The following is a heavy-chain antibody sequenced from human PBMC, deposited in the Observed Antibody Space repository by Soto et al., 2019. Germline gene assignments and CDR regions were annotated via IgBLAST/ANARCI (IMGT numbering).Heavy chain of an antibody. J-gene: IGHJ4*02. CDR1: GGSFSGYY. Sequence: SETLSLTCAVYGGSFSGYYWSWIRQPPGKGLEWIGEINHSGSTNYNPSLKSRVTISVDTSKNQFSLKLSSVTAADTAVYYCARDPDPPGDYPFDYWGQGTLVTVSS. D-gene: IGHD4-17*01. CDR2: INHSGST. V-gene: IGHV4-34*01. CDR3: ARDPDPPGDYPFDY.